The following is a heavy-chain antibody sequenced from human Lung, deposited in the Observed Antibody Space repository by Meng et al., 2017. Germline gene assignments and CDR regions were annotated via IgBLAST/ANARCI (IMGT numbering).Heavy chain of an antibody. CDR1: GGSISSSNYY. J-gene: IGHJ2*01. Sequence: QVQLKEPGPGLFRPSHTLSLTCTVSGGSISSSNYYWSWIRQPPGKGLEWSGHIYNSGSTYYNPSLKSRITISVDTSKNQFSLKLSSVTAADTAVYYCARGQKGYFDLWGRGTLVTVSS. V-gene: IGHV4-30-4*01. CDR3: ARGQKGYFDL. CDR2: IYNSGST.